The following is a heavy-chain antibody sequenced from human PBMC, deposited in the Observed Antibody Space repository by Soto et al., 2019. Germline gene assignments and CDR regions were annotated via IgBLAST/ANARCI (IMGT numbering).Heavy chain of an antibody. Sequence: GASGKVSCTASCYTFTSYGISWVRQAPGQGLEWMGWISAYNGNTNYAQKLQGRVTMTTDTSTSTAYMELRSLRSDDTAVYYCAGTMVRMYTRWFDPWGQGTLVPVSS. CDR3: AGTMVRMYTRWFDP. CDR1: CYTFTSYG. V-gene: IGHV1-18*04. CDR2: ISAYNGNT. J-gene: IGHJ5*02. D-gene: IGHD3-10*01.